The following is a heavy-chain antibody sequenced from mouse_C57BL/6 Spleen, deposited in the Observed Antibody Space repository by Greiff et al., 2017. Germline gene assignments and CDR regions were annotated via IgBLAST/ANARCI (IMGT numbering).Heavy chain of an antibody. J-gene: IGHJ1*03. D-gene: IGHD1-1*01. CDR3: ARSDTTVVKWYFDV. CDR1: GYTFTSYW. Sequence: QVQLKQPGAELVKPGASVKLSCKASGYTFTSYWMQWVKQRPGQGLEWIGEIDPSDSYTNYNQKFKGKATLTVDTSSSTAYMQLSSLTSEDSAVYYCARSDTTVVKWYFDVWGTGTTVTVSS. V-gene: IGHV1-50*01. CDR2: IDPSDSYT.